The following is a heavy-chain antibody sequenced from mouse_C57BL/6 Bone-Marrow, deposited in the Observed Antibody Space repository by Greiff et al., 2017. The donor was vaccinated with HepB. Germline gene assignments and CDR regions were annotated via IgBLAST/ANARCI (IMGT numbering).Heavy chain of an antibody. Sequence: QVQLKQSGAELARPGASVKLSCKASGYTFTSYGISWVKQRTGQGLEWIGEIYPRSGNTYYNEKFKGKATLTADKSSSTAYMELRSLTSEDSAVYFCASSDYGSSYVGWFAYWGQGTLVTVSA. CDR1: GYTFTSYG. CDR2: IYPRSGNT. V-gene: IGHV1-81*01. CDR3: ASSDYGSSYVGWFAY. D-gene: IGHD1-1*01. J-gene: IGHJ3*01.